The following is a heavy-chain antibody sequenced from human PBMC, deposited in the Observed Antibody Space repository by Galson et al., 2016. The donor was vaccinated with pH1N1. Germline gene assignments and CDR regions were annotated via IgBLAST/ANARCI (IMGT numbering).Heavy chain of an antibody. CDR2: INPSGGNT. Sequence: SVKVSCKASGYTFTSYFMYWVRQAPGQGLEWMGIINPSGGNTNYAQKFQGRLTMTGDTSTSTVYMELSSLRSGDTAVYYCARDAAMIVVVSVYAFDIWGQGTMVTVSS. J-gene: IGHJ3*02. D-gene: IGHD3-22*01. CDR3: ARDAAMIVVVSVYAFDI. CDR1: GYTFTSYF. V-gene: IGHV1-46*01.